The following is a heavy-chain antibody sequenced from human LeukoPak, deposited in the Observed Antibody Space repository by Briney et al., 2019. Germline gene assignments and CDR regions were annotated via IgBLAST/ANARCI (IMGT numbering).Heavy chain of an antibody. CDR2: ISGGGSST. CDR1: GFTFSNHA. Sequence: PGGSLRLSCAASGFTFSNHAMTWVRQAPGKGLEWLSIISGGGSSTYSVDSVKGRFTISRDNSKNTLYLHMNSLGVDDTAVYFCAKGHGDYGTGFDCWGQGTLVTVSS. D-gene: IGHD4-17*01. V-gene: IGHV3-23*01. J-gene: IGHJ4*02. CDR3: AKGHGDYGTGFDC.